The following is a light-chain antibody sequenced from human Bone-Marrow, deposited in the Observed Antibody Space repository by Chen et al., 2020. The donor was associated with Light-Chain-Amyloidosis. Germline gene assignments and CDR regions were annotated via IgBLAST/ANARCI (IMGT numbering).Light chain of an antibody. V-gene: IGKV3-11*01. J-gene: IGKJ4*01. Sequence: EIVLTQSPATLSLSPGERATLSCRASQSVARYLAWYQQKPGQAPRLLIYEASNRATGIPARFSGSGSGTDFTRTISSREPEDFAVYYWLQRSDRPPLTFGGGTKVEIK. CDR3: LQRSDRPPLT. CDR2: EAS. CDR1: QSVARY.